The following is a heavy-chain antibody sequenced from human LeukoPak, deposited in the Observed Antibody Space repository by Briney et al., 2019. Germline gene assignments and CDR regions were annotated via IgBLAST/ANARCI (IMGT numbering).Heavy chain of an antibody. D-gene: IGHD2-21*02. CDR3: ARVAYCGGDCYLYYFDY. CDR2: ISAYNGNT. J-gene: IGHJ4*02. V-gene: IGHV1-18*04. Sequence: ASVKVSCKASGYTFTSYGISWVRQAPGQGLEWMGWISAYNGNTNYAQKLQGRVTMTTDTSTSTAYMELRSLRSDDTAVYYCARVAYCGGDCYLYYFDYWGQGTLVTVSS. CDR1: GYTFTSYG.